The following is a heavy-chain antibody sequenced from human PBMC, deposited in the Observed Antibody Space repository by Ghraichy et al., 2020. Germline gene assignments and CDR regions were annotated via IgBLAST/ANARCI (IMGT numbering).Heavy chain of an antibody. D-gene: IGHD2-15*01. CDR2: VYISGST. CDR1: GDSISSYY. CDR3: ASAPTVAATAIYFDY. J-gene: IGHJ4*02. V-gene: IGHV4-4*07. Sequence: SETLSLTCTVSGDSISSYYWTWIRQPAGKGLEWIGRVYISGSTNYNPSLKSRVTMSVDTSKNQFSLKLSSVTAADTAVYYCASAPTVAATAIYFDYWGQGTLVTVSS.